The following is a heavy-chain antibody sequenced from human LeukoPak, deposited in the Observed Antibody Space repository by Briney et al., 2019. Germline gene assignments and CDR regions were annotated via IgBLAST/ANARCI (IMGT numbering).Heavy chain of an antibody. J-gene: IGHJ4*02. V-gene: IGHV4-30-2*01. D-gene: IGHD6-19*01. CDR3: ARLAVAGHGGTYYFDY. Sequence: SETLSLTCAVSGGSISSGGYSWSWIRQPPGKGLEWIGYIYHSGSTNYNPSLKSRVTISVDTSKNQFSLKLSSVTAADTAVYYCARLAVAGHGGTYYFDYWGQGTLVTVSS. CDR1: GGSISSGGYS. CDR2: IYHSGST.